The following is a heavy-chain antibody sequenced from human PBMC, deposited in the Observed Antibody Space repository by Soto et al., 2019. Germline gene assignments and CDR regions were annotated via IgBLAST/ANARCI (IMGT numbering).Heavy chain of an antibody. CDR2: IKYSGTT. CDR1: SGCISRSTCH. CDR3: ARHGITGSYYDAFDI. D-gene: IGHD1-26*01. Sequence: SLTISVTRPVCSGCISRSTCHRGRNRKPPGKGLEWIASIKYSGTTFYNPSLKSRVTLSVDTSKNQFALKLSSVTAAETAVYYCARHGITGSYYDAFDIWGQGTMVTVSS. V-gene: IGHV4-39*01. J-gene: IGHJ3*02.